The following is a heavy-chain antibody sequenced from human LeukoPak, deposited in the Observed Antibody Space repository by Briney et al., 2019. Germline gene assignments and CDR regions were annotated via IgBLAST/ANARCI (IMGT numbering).Heavy chain of an antibody. J-gene: IGHJ6*02. CDR1: GGSISSYY. Sequence: KPSETLSLTCTLSGGSISSYYWSWIRQPPGKGLEWIGYIYYSGSTNYNPSLKSRVTISVDTSKNQFSLKLSSVTAADTAVYYCARVPVQRDSSGYEPYYYGMDVWGQGTTVTVSS. CDR3: ARVPVQRDSSGYEPYYYGMDV. D-gene: IGHD3-22*01. CDR2: IYYSGST. V-gene: IGHV4-59*01.